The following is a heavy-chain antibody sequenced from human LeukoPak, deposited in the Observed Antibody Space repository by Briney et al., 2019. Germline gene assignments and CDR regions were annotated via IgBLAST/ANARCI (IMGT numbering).Heavy chain of an antibody. CDR1: GYTFTSYA. V-gene: IGHV7-4-1*02. D-gene: IGHD6-13*01. J-gene: IGHJ4*02. CDR2: ISTNTGNP. CDR3: ARGGIPAAGIPHFDN. Sequence: ASVKVSCKASGYTFTSYAIHWVRQAPGQGLEWVGWISTNTGNPTYAQDFTGRFVFSLDTSVSTAYLQISSLKAEDTAVYYCARGGIPAAGIPHFDNWGQGTLVTVSS.